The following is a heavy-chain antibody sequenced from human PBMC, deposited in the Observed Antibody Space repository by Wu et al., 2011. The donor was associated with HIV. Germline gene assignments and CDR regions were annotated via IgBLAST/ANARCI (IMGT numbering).Heavy chain of an antibody. J-gene: IGHJ4*02. D-gene: IGHD4-17*01. CDR2: IIPIFGTA. Sequence: QVQLVQSGAEVKKPGSSVKVSCKASGATFSSYAISWVRQAPGQGLEWMGRIIPIFGTANYAQKFQGRVTITADKSTSTAYMELSSLRSEDTAVYYCARADYGDTPSRGTGEGANDYWGQGTLVTVSS. V-gene: IGHV1-69*14. CDR1: GATFSSYA. CDR3: ARADYGDTPSRGTGEGANDY.